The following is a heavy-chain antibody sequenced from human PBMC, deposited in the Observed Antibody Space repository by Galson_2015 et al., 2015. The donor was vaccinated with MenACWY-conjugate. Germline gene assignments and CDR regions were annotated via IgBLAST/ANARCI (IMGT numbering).Heavy chain of an antibody. CDR1: GYTFTTYG. CDR2: IGTNHGYGNYGDT. D-gene: IGHD5-12*01. CDR3: ARGARVSGYDSIPFDY. J-gene: IGHJ4*02. Sequence: SVKVSCKAFGYTFTTYGVSWVRQAPGQGLEWMAWIGTNHGYGNYGDTNYGQKFRGRPTMTMDTSTSTAYMELRSLRSDDTAVYYCARGARVSGYDSIPFDYWGQGTLVTVSS. V-gene: IGHV1-18*01.